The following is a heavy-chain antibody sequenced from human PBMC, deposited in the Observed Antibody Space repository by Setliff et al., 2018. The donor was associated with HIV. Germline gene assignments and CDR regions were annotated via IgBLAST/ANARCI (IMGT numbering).Heavy chain of an antibody. Sequence: GASVKVSCKASGYTFNNYALYWVRQAPGQGLEWMGWINTKTGTPTYAQGFTGRFVFSLDTSVSTAHLQISSLKAEDTAVYYCARGEFYCGTDCYWSSFDYWGQGILVTVSS. D-gene: IGHD2-21*02. V-gene: IGHV7-4-1*02. CDR3: ARGEFYCGTDCYWSSFDY. J-gene: IGHJ4*02. CDR1: GYTFNNYA. CDR2: INTKTGTP.